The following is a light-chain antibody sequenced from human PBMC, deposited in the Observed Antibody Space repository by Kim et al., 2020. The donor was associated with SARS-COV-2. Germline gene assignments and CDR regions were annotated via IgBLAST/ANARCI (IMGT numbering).Light chain of an antibody. Sequence: QSALTQPPSASGSPGQSVTISCTGTSSDVGGYNYVSWYQHHPGNAPKLLIYEVIKRPSGVPDRFSGSKSGNTASLTVSGLQAEDEADYYCCSFAAGINYVFGTGTKVTVL. CDR3: CSFAAGINYV. J-gene: IGLJ1*01. CDR1: SSDVGGYNY. CDR2: EVI. V-gene: IGLV2-8*01.